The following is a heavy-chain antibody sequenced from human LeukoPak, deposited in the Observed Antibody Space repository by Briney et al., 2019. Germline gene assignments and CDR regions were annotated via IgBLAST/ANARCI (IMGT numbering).Heavy chain of an antibody. CDR1: GYTLTGYH. CDR2: INPDSGGT. D-gene: IGHD6-19*01. Sequence: ASVKVSCKASGYTLTGYHMHWVRQAPGQGLEWMGWINPDSGGTNYAQKFQGSVTMTRDTSISTAYVELSRLRSGDTAVYYCARGAVAGIDIWGQGTLVTVSS. V-gene: IGHV1-2*02. J-gene: IGHJ3*02. CDR3: ARGAVAGIDI.